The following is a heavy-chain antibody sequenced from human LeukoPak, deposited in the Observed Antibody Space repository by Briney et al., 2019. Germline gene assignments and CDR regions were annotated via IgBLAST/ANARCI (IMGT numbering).Heavy chain of an antibody. Sequence: GASVKDSCKAPGFTFTNYYIHWVRQAPGQGLEWMGWLNPLSGGTSYAQNFQGRVTMTRDTSISTAYMELSRLRSDDTAVYYCARDPDRSRPNFDYWGQGTLVTVSS. CDR3: ARDPDRSRPNFDY. D-gene: IGHD6-13*01. J-gene: IGHJ4*02. V-gene: IGHV1-2*02. CDR1: GFTFTNYY. CDR2: LNPLSGGT.